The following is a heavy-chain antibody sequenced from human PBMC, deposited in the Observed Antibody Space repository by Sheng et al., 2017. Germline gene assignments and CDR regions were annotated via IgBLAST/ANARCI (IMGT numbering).Heavy chain of an antibody. CDR2: IWYDGSNK. D-gene: IGHD2-2*01. J-gene: IGHJ3*02. CDR3: ARLQGPSCSSTSCRNDAFDI. Sequence: ESGGGVVQPGRSLRLSCAASGFTFSSYGMHWVRQAPGKGLEWVAVIWYDGSNKYYADSVKGRFTISRDNSKNTLYLQMNSLRAEDTAVYYCARLQGPSCSSTSCRNDAFDIWGQGTMVTVSS. V-gene: IGHV3-33*01. CDR1: GFTFSSYG.